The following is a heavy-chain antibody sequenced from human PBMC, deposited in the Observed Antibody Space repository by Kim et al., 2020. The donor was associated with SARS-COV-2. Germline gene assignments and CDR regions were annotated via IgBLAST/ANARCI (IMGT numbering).Heavy chain of an antibody. J-gene: IGHJ4*02. D-gene: IGHD6-19*01. CDR1: GFTVSSNY. Sequence: GGSLRLSCAASGFTVSSNYMSWVRQAPGKGLEWVSVIYSGGSTYYADSVKGRFTISRDNSKNTLYLQMNSLRAEDTAVYYCARADRQWLVFDYWGQGTLVTVSS. V-gene: IGHV3-66*01. CDR2: IYSGGST. CDR3: ARADRQWLVFDY.